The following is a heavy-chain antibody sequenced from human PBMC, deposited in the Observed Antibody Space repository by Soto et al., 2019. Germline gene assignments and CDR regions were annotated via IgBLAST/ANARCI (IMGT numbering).Heavy chain of an antibody. V-gene: IGHV3-23*01. D-gene: IGHD6-6*01. CDR1: GFTFSSYA. CDR3: VKGFSSSSIPVTIDY. CDR2: ISGSGGST. J-gene: IGHJ4*02. Sequence: GGSLRLSCAASGFTFSSYAMSWVRQAPGKGLEWVSAISGSGGSTYYADSVKGRFTISRDNSKNTLYLQMNSLRAEDTAVYYCVKGFSSSSIPVTIDYWGQGTLVTVSS.